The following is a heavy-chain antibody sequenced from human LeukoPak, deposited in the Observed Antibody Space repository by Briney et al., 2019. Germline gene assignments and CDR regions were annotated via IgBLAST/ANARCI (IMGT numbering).Heavy chain of an antibody. CDR2: IYYTGST. D-gene: IGHD5-24*01. V-gene: IGHV4-39*07. CDR3: ARDPIHRDDYNAD. CDR1: GGSVSSSRYY. J-gene: IGHJ4*02. Sequence: PSETLSLTCPVSGGSVSSSRYYWGWIRQPPGKGLEWIGSIYYTGSTYYKPSLKSRVTISIDTSKNQMSLKLRSVIAADTAVYYCARDPIHRDDYNADWGQGALVSVSS.